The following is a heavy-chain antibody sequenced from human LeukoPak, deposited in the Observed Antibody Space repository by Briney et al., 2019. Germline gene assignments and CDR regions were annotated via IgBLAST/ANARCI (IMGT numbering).Heavy chain of an antibody. Sequence: GASLRISCKGSGYSFTSYWISWVRQMPGKGLEWMGRIDPSDSYTNYSPSFQGHVTISADKSISTAYLQWSSLKASDTAMYYCARRSPYYYGSGSYHEGDFDYWGQGTLVTVSS. J-gene: IGHJ4*02. V-gene: IGHV5-10-1*01. CDR1: GYSFTSYW. CDR2: IDPSDSYT. CDR3: ARRSPYYYGSGSYHEGDFDY. D-gene: IGHD3-10*01.